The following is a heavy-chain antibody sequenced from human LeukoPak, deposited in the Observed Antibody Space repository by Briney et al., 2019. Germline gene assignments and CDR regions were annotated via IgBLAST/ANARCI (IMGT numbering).Heavy chain of an antibody. CDR2: INHSGST. Sequence: TSETLSLTCAVYGGSFSGYYWSWIRQPPGKGLEWIGEINHSGSTNYNPSLKSRVTISVDTSKNQFSLKLSSVTAADTAVYYCARGGGMVRGRNWFDPWGQGTLVAVSS. CDR1: GGSFSGYY. J-gene: IGHJ5*02. D-gene: IGHD3-10*01. V-gene: IGHV4-34*01. CDR3: ARGGGMVRGRNWFDP.